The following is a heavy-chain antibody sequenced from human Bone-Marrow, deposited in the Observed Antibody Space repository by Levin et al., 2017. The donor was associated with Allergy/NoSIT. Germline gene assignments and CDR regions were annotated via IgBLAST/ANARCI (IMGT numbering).Heavy chain of an antibody. CDR3: VKDGANYDILTGYYNAFDI. Sequence: PGGSLRLSCSASGFPFSNFLMHWVRQAPGKGLEYVSAISTNGRSTYYADSVKGRFTISRDNSKNTLYLQMSSLRAEDTAMYYCVKDGANYDILTGYYNAFDIWGRGTMVTVSS. CDR2: ISTNGRST. D-gene: IGHD3-9*01. J-gene: IGHJ3*02. V-gene: IGHV3-64D*06. CDR1: GFPFSNFL.